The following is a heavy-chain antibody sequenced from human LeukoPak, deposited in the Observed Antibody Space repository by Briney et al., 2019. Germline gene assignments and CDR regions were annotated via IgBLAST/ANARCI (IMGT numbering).Heavy chain of an antibody. CDR2: INQDGSET. Sequence: GGSLRLSCAASGFTFSGSWMDWVRQAPGKGLEWVANINQDGSETYYVDFAKGRFTISRDNAKNSLYLQMDSLRVEDTAMYYCTKALDFWGQGTLVTVSS. CDR1: GFTFSGSW. J-gene: IGHJ4*02. CDR3: TKALDF. V-gene: IGHV3-7*01.